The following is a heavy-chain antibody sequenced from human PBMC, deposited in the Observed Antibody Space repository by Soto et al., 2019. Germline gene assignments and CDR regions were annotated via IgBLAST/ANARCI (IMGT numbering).Heavy chain of an antibody. V-gene: IGHV1-69*13. CDR2: IIPIFGTA. Sequence: ASLKVSCKASGGTFSSYAISWVRQAPGQGLEWMGGIIPIFGTANYAQKFQGRVTITADESTSTAYMELSSLRSEDTAVYYCARDLGGNNWFDPWGQGTLVTVSS. CDR3: ARDLGGNNWFDP. J-gene: IGHJ5*02. D-gene: IGHD1-26*01. CDR1: GGTFSSYA.